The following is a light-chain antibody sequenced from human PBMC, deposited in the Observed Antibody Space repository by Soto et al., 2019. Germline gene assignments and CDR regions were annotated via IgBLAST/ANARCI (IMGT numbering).Light chain of an antibody. V-gene: IGLV2-23*01. Sequence: QSALTQPASVSGSPGQSITISCTGTSSDVGGYKLVSWYQQHPGAAPKLIIYEGSKRPSGVSIRFSASRSGNTASLTISGLQAEDEADYYCCSYGGSSTYVFGTGTKVNVL. J-gene: IGLJ1*01. CDR1: SSDVGGYKL. CDR2: EGS. CDR3: CSYGGSSTYV.